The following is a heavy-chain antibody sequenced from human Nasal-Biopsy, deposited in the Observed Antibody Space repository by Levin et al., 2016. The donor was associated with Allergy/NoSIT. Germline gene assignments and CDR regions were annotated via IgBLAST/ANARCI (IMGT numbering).Heavy chain of an antibody. V-gene: IGHV3-48*02. Sequence: GESLKISCVASGFSFRSYSMNWVRQAPDKGLEWVAYISNDDRTLYAASVKGRFAISRDNVKNSLYLHMSSLRDEDTAVYYCARDAGLGFWGQGTLVTVSS. CDR3: ARDAGLGF. J-gene: IGHJ4*02. CDR1: GFSFRSYS. CDR2: ISNDDRTL.